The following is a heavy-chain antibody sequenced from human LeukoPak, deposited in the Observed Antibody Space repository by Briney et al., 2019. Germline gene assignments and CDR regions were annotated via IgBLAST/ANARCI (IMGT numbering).Heavy chain of an antibody. CDR3: ATSDSYVFDY. CDR1: GGSISSGSYY. J-gene: IGHJ4*02. D-gene: IGHD2-21*01. V-gene: IGHV4-31*03. CDR2: IYYSGST. Sequence: SETLSLTCTVSGGSISSGSYYWSWIRQHPGKGLEWIGYIYYSGSTYYNPSLKSRVTISVDTSKNQFSLKLSSVTAADTAVYYCATSDSYVFDYWGQGTLVTVSS.